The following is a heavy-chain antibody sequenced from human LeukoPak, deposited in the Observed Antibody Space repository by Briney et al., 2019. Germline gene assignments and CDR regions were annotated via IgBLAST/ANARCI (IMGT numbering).Heavy chain of an antibody. J-gene: IGHJ2*01. V-gene: IGHV3-30*18. CDR2: ISYDGSNK. CDR3: AKGGDPGLDWYFDL. Sequence: GGSLRLSCAASGFTFTDYYMSWIRQAPGKGLEWVAVISYDGSNKYYADSVKGRFTISRDNSKNTLYLQMNSLRAEDTAVYYCAKGGDPGLDWYFDLWGRGTLVTVSS. CDR1: GFTFTDYY. D-gene: IGHD3/OR15-3a*01.